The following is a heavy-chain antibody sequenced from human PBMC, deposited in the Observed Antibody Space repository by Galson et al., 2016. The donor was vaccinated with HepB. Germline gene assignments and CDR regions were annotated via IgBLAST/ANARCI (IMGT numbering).Heavy chain of an antibody. CDR2: ISPSSAFP. V-gene: IGHV3-11*06. D-gene: IGHD1-1*01. Sequence: SLRLSCAASGFTFGDYYMGWIRQAPGTGLEWVSHISPSSAFPEYEASAKGRVSISRDTANNSLSLQMDSLRAEATAVYFCARGGTRGILDWYFDLWGRGTLVTVSS. J-gene: IGHJ2*01. CDR3: ARGGTRGILDWYFDL. CDR1: GFTFGDYY.